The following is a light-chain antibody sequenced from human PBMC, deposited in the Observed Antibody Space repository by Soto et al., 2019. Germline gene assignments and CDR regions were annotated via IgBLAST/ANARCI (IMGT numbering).Light chain of an antibody. V-gene: IGKV3-15*01. CDR1: QSVSSN. CDR2: GAS. CDR3: QQYNKWPPWT. Sequence: EIVIYQSPATLSVSPGERASLSCRASQSVSSNLALYQQKPGQAPRLLIYGASTRGTGIPARFSGSGSGTEFTLTISSLQSEDFAVYYCQQYNKWPPWTFGQGTKVDIK. J-gene: IGKJ1*01.